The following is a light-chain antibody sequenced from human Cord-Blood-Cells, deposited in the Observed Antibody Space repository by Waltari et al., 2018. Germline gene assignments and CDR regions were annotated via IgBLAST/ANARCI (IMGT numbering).Light chain of an antibody. CDR1: SSNIGSNT. V-gene: IGLV1-44*01. CDR3: AAWDDSLNGYV. J-gene: IGLJ1*01. Sequence: QSVLTQPPSASGTPGQRVTISCSGSSSNIGSNTVNWYQQLPGTAPKLLNYSNKQRPSGVPDRCSGSKSGTSASLAISGLQSEDEADYYCAAWDDSLNGYVFGTGTKVTVL. CDR2: SNK.